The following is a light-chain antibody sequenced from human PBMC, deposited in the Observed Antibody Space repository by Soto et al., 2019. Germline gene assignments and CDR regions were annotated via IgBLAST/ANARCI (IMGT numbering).Light chain of an antibody. CDR1: QSVAKF. CDR3: QILSVFS. Sequence: IVLTQSPDTLSLSLGERATLSCRASQSVAKFLAWYQHKPGQAPRLLNYDASTRATGIPARFSGSGSGTDFTLTSISREPEDVAVYYSQILSVFSFVGGTKVEIK. CDR2: DAS. J-gene: IGKJ4*01. V-gene: IGKV3-11*01.